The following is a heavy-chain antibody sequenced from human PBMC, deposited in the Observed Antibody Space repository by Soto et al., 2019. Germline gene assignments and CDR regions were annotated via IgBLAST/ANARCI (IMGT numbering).Heavy chain of an antibody. D-gene: IGHD2-15*01. CDR3: ASAIGYCSGGSCYPAWFDP. CDR1: GYTFTSYG. Sequence: ASVKVSCKASGYTFTSYGISWVRQAPGQGLEWMGWISAYNGNTNYAQKLQGRVTMTTDTSTSTAYMELRSLRSDDTAVYYCASAIGYCSGGSCYPAWFDPWGQGTLVTVSS. CDR2: ISAYNGNT. J-gene: IGHJ5*02. V-gene: IGHV1-18*01.